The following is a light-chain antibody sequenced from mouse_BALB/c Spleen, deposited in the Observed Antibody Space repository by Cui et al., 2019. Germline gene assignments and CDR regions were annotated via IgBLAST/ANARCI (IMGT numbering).Light chain of an antibody. J-gene: IGKJ1*01. CDR3: QHCWSTPTWT. V-gene: IGKV12-41*01. CDR1: GSIHNY. Sequence: DIQMTQSPASLSASVGETVTITCRASGSIHNYLAWYQQKQGKSPQLLVYNAKTLADGVPSRFSGSGSGTQYSLKIHPLQPEDFASYYCQHCWSTPTWTFGGGTKLEIK. CDR2: NAK.